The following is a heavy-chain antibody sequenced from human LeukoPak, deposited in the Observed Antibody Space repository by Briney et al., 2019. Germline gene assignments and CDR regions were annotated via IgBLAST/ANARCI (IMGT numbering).Heavy chain of an antibody. CDR2: IYSGGNT. CDR3: AREARGSELVGAALYYYYYGMDV. Sequence: GGSLRLSCAASGFTVSSDYMNWVRQAPGKGLEWVSLIYSGGNTYYADSVRGRFTISRDNSKNTLHLQMNSLRAEDTAVYYCAREARGSELVGAALYYYYYGMDVWGQGATVTVSS. CDR1: GFTVSSDY. D-gene: IGHD1-26*01. J-gene: IGHJ6*02. V-gene: IGHV3-53*01.